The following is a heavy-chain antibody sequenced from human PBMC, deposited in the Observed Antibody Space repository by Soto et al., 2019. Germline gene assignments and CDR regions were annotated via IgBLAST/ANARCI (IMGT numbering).Heavy chain of an antibody. Sequence: QVQLVQSGAEVKKPGASVKVSCKASGYTFTGYYMHWVRQAPGQGLEWMGWINPNSGGTNYAQKFQGWVTMTRDTPTRTSYMELRRLRSDDTAVYYCARDRPTHPPLSYYYYGMDVWGQGTTVTVSS. CDR2: INPNSGGT. J-gene: IGHJ6*02. V-gene: IGHV1-2*04. CDR3: ARDRPTHPPLSYYYYGMDV. CDR1: GYTFTGYY.